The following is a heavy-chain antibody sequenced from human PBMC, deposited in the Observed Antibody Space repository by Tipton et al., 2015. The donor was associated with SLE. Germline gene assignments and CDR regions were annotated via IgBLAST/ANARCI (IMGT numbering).Heavy chain of an antibody. CDR1: GFTFSSYS. J-gene: IGHJ5*02. CDR2: ISSSSYI. CDR3: ARDRHGSEGFDP. V-gene: IGHV3-21*01. D-gene: IGHD6-19*01. Sequence: SLRLSCVASGFTFSSYSMNWVRQAPGKGLEWVSSISSSSYIYYADSVKGRFTISRDNAKNSLYLQMNSLRGEDTAVYYCARDRHGSEGFDPWGQGTLVTVSS.